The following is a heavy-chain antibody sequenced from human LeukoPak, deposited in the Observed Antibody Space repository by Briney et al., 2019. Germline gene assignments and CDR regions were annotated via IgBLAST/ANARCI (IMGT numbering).Heavy chain of an antibody. CDR2: IYYSGST. Sequence: SETLSLTCTVSGGSVSSGSYYWSWIRQPPGKGLEWIGYIYYSGSTNYNPSPMSRVTISVDTSKNQFSLKLSSVTAADTAVYFCARDPQYSSSSDAFDIWGQGTMVTVSS. V-gene: IGHV4-61*01. CDR1: GGSVSSGSYY. CDR3: ARDPQYSSSSDAFDI. J-gene: IGHJ3*02. D-gene: IGHD6-13*01.